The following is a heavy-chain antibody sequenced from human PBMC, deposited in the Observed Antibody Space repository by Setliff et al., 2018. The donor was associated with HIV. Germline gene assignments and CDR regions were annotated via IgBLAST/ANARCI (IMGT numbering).Heavy chain of an antibody. Sequence: SETLSLTCSVSGGSISSYYWNWIRQPAGKGLEWVGRIFSSGTTNYNPSLQSRITMSVDTSKNQFSLKLNSVTAADTAVYYCAREGWSDHYYYYMDVWDKGTTVTVSS. CDR2: IFSSGTT. CDR3: AREGWSDHYYYYMDV. J-gene: IGHJ6*03. CDR1: GGSISSYY. D-gene: IGHD2-15*01. V-gene: IGHV4-4*07.